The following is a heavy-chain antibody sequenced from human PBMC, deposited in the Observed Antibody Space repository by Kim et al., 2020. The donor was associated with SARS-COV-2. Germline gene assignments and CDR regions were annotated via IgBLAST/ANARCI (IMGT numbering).Heavy chain of an antibody. J-gene: IGHJ5*02. CDR1: GFTFDDYG. CDR3: ARVVKGDCSGGSCYWFDP. D-gene: IGHD2-15*01. Sequence: GGSLRLSCAASGFTFDDYGMCWVRQAPGKGLEWVSGINWNGGSTGYADSVKGRFTISRDNAKNSLYLQMNSLRAEDTALYHCARVVKGDCSGGSCYWFDPCGQGTLVTVSS. CDR2: INWNGGST. V-gene: IGHV3-20*01.